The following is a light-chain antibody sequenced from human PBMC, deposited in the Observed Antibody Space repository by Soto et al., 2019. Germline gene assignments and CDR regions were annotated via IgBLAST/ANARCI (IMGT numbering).Light chain of an antibody. CDR3: QQFGTSPLVT. V-gene: IGKV3-20*01. J-gene: IGKJ3*01. Sequence: EIVLTQSPGTLSLSPGERATLSCMASQSVNTEYLAWYQQKPGQAPRLLIYGVSSRATGIPDRFSGSGSGTDFILTISRVEPEDFAVYYCQQFGTSPLVTFGPGTKVDI. CDR2: GVS. CDR1: QSVNTEY.